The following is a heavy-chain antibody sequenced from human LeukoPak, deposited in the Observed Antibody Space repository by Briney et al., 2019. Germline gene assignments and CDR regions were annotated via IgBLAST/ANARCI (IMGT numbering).Heavy chain of an antibody. CDR3: ARERGRRDGYNCIGY. CDR2: INPSGGST. CDR1: GGTFSSYA. J-gene: IGHJ4*02. Sequence: ASVKVSCKASGGTFSSYAISWVRQAPGQGLEWMGIINPSGGSTSYAQKFQGRVTMTRDMSTSTVYMELSSLRSEDTAVYYCARERGRRDGYNCIGYWGQGTLVTVSS. V-gene: IGHV1-46*01. D-gene: IGHD5-24*01.